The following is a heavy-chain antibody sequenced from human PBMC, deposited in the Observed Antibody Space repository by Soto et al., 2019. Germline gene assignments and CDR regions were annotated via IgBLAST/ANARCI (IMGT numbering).Heavy chain of an antibody. Sequence: QLQLQESGPGLVKPSATLSLTCTVSGGSISSSSYYWGWIRQPPGKGLEWIGSIYFSGSTYYNPSLKSRVTISVDTSKNQFSLKLTSGTAADTAVYYCARHTGDYIWGSYRLYWFDPWGQGTLVTVPS. CDR1: GGSISSSSYY. D-gene: IGHD3-16*02. CDR2: IYFSGST. J-gene: IGHJ5*02. V-gene: IGHV4-39*01. CDR3: ARHTGDYIWGSYRLYWFDP.